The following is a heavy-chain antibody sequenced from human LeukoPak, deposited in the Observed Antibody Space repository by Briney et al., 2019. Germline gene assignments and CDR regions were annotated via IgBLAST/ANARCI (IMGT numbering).Heavy chain of an antibody. CDR3: ARDHSGTQDY. V-gene: IGHV3-33*01. D-gene: IGHD1-1*01. Sequence: GRSLRLSCAASGFTFSNYGMHWVRQAPGKGLEWVAVIWDDGSNGYYADSVKGRFTIFRDNRRNTLYLQMNSLRAEDTAVYSCARDHSGTQDYWGQGTLVTVSS. J-gene: IGHJ4*02. CDR1: GFTFSNYG. CDR2: IWDDGSNG.